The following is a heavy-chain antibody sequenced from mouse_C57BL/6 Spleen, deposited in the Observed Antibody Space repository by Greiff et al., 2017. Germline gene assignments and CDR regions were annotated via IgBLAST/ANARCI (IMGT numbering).Heavy chain of an antibody. J-gene: IGHJ3*01. CDR3: ARSYVLGEGPWFAY. CDR2: ISSGSSTI. Sequence: EVQRVESGGGLVKPGGSLKLSCAASGFTFSDYGMHWVRQAPEKGLEWVAYISSGSSTIYYADTVKGRFTISRDNAKNTLFLQMTSLRSEDTAMYYCARSYVLGEGPWFAYWGQGTLVTVSA. D-gene: IGHD1-1*01. CDR1: GFTFSDYG. V-gene: IGHV5-17*01.